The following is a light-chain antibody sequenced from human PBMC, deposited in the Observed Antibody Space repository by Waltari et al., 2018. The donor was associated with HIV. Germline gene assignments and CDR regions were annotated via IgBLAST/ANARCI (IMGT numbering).Light chain of an antibody. CDR2: DAN. V-gene: IGKV3-11*01. J-gene: IGKJ4*01. CDR3: QQRSIWPPLT. CDR1: QSISSY. Sequence: EFVLTQSPATLSLSPGERATLSCRASQSISSYLAWYQQKSGQPPRLLIYDANNRANGVPARFSGSGSGTDYTLTISSLEPEDFAVYFCQQRSIWPPLTFGGGTKVEMK.